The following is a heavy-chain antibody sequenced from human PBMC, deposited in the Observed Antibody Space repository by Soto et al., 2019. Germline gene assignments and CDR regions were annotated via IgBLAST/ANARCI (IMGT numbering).Heavy chain of an antibody. CDR2: ISYDGSNK. CDR3: AKVLGITMMLDY. Sequence: GSLRLSCAASGFTFSSYGMHWVRQAPGKGLEWVAVISYDGSNKYYADSVKGRFTISRDNSKNTLYLQMNSLRAEDTAVYYCAKVLGITMMLDYWGQGTLVTVSS. J-gene: IGHJ4*02. CDR1: GFTFSSYG. D-gene: IGHD3-22*01. V-gene: IGHV3-30*18.